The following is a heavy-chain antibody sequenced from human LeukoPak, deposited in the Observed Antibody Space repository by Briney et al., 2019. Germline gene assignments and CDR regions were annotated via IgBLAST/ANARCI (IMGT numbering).Heavy chain of an antibody. CDR1: GGSISSGSYY. J-gene: IGHJ4*02. D-gene: IGHD3-22*01. CDR2: IYTSGST. CDR3: ARDYYDSSGYLGTYYFDY. Sequence: KSSETLSLTCTVSGGSISSGSYYWSWIRQPAGKGLEWIGRIYTSGSTNYNPSLKSRVTISVDTSKNQFSLKLSSVTAADTAVHYCARDYYDSSGYLGTYYFDYWGQGTLVTVSS. V-gene: IGHV4-61*02.